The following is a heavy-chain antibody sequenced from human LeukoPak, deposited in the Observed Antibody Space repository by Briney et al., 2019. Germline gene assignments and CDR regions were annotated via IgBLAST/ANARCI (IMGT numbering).Heavy chain of an antibody. CDR2: IYYSGST. CDR1: GGSISSSSYY. D-gene: IGHD2-21*01. J-gene: IGHJ4*02. V-gene: IGHV4-39*01. CDR3: ARHACGCDCYSFDY. Sequence: MPSETLSLTCTVSGGSISSSSYYWGWIRQPPGKGLEWIGSIYYSGSTYYNPSLKSRVTISVDTSKNQFSLKLSSVTAADTAVYYCARHACGCDCYSFDYWGQGTLVTVSS.